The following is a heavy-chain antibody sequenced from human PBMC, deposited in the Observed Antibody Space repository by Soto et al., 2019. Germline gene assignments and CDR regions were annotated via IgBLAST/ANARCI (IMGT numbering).Heavy chain of an antibody. V-gene: IGHV3-30-3*01. Sequence: LRLSCVASGFTFSNYSMHWVRQAPGKGLEWVSVISYDGSNTYFAASVKGRFTLSRDNSKNTLYLQMNSLRPEDTAVYYCARALYCTSTSCYIAVSVLGMDVWGQGTTVTVSS. CDR3: ARALYCTSTSCYIAVSVLGMDV. CDR1: GFTFSNYS. J-gene: IGHJ6*02. D-gene: IGHD2-2*02. CDR2: ISYDGSNT.